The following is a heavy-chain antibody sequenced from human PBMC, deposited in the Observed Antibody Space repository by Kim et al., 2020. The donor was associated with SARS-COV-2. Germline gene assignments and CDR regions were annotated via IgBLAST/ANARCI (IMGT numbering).Heavy chain of an antibody. CDR3: ARRLETSTSRNGGNGTYYFDY. J-gene: IGHJ4*02. CDR2: IYYSGST. CDR1: GGSISSSSYY. D-gene: IGHD2-15*01. V-gene: IGHV4-39*01. Sequence: SETLSLTCTVSGGSISSSSYYWGWIRQPPGKGLEWIGSIYYSGSTYYNPSLKSRVTISVDTSKNQFSLKLSSVTAADTAVYYCARRLETSTSRNGGNGTYYFDYWGQGTLVTVSS.